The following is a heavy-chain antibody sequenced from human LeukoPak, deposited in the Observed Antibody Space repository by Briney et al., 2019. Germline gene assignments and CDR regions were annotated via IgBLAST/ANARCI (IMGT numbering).Heavy chain of an antibody. CDR3: ARDADRSSTSPIGSIQLWFDY. Sequence: GGSLRLSCAASGFTFSSYAMHWVRQAPGKGLEWVAVISYDGSNKYYADSVKGRFTISRDNSKNTLYLQMNSLRAEDTAVYYCARDADRSSTSPIGSIQLWFDYWGQGTLVTVSS. J-gene: IGHJ4*02. CDR1: GFTFSSYA. V-gene: IGHV3-30-3*01. CDR2: ISYDGSNK. D-gene: IGHD2-2*01.